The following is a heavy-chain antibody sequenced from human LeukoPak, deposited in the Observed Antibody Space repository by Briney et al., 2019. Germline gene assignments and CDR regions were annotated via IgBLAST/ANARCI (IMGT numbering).Heavy chain of an antibody. CDR2: IYYSGST. CDR3: ARGSIWQPVDY. CDR1: GGSISSYY. J-gene: IGHJ4*02. D-gene: IGHD6-13*01. Sequence: SETLSLTCTVSGGSISSYYWSWIRQPPGKGLEWIGYIYYSGSTNYNPSLKSRVTISVDTSKNQFSLKLSSVTAADTAVYYCARGSIWQPVDYWGQGTLVTVSS. V-gene: IGHV4-59*01.